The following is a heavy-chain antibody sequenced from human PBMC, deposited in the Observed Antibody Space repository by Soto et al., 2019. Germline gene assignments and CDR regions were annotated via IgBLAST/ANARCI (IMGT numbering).Heavy chain of an antibody. J-gene: IGHJ5*02. D-gene: IGHD2-21*01. V-gene: IGHV3-30*03. Sequence: QVQLAESGGGVVQPGRSLRLSCATSGFVSNDYDIHWVRQAPGKGLAWLASISYDGSNKDYAYSVKGRFTISRANSKNTLSLQINSLGAEDTAVYYCSRGIKGGLDAWGPGTLVTVSS. CDR3: SRGIKGGLDA. CDR1: GFVSNDYD. CDR2: ISYDGSNK.